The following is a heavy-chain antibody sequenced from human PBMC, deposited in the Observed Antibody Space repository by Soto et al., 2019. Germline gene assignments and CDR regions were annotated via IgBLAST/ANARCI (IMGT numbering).Heavy chain of an antibody. CDR2: IYYSGST. J-gene: IGHJ4*02. Sequence: SETLSLTCTVSGVSISSGGYYWSWIRQHPGKGLEWIGYIYYSGSTYYNPSLKSRVTISVDTSKNQFSLKLSSVTAADTAVYYCAREGIAVAGTNPTDFDYWGQGTLVTVSS. V-gene: IGHV4-31*03. CDR1: GVSISSGGYY. CDR3: AREGIAVAGTNPTDFDY. D-gene: IGHD6-19*01.